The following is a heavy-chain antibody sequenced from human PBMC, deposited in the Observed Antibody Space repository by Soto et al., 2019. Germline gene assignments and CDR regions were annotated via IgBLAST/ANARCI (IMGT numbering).Heavy chain of an antibody. V-gene: IGHV4-34*01. CDR3: PRESDLEDVYKRFNH. D-gene: IGHD1-1*01. CDR1: GGSFSGYY. CDR2: INHSGST. Sequence: SETLSLTCAVYGGSFSGYYWSWIRQPPGKGLEWIGEINHSGSTNYNPSLKSRVTISVDTSKNQFSLKLSSVTAADTAVYYCPRESDLEDVYKRFNHWGNGTRVTVSS. J-gene: IGHJ5*02.